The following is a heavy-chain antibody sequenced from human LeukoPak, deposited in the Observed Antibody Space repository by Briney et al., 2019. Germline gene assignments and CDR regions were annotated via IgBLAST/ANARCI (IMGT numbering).Heavy chain of an antibody. CDR1: GGSISSSSYY. D-gene: IGHD3-10*01. CDR3: ARWSGFRRSIQTYYYGSGSYYLDY. J-gene: IGHJ4*02. V-gene: IGHV4-39*01. Sequence: SETLSLTCTVSGGSISSSSYYWGWIRQPPGKGLEWIGSIYYSGSTYYNPSLKSRVTISVDTSKNQFSLKLSSVTAADTAVYYCARWSGFRRSIQTYYYGSGSYYLDYWGQGTLVTVSS. CDR2: IYYSGST.